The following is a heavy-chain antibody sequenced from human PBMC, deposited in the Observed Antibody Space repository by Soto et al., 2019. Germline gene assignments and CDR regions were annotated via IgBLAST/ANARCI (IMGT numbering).Heavy chain of an antibody. CDR2: INPSGGST. V-gene: IGHV1-46*01. CDR3: ARDPLAYCGGDCYEYGMDV. Sequence: ASVKVSCKASGYTFTSYYMHWVRQAPGQGLEWMGIINPSGGSTSYAQKFQGRVTMTRDTSTSTVYMELSSLRSEDTAVYYCARDPLAYCGGDCYEYGMDVWGQGTTVTVSS. D-gene: IGHD2-21*02. J-gene: IGHJ6*02. CDR1: GYTFTSYY.